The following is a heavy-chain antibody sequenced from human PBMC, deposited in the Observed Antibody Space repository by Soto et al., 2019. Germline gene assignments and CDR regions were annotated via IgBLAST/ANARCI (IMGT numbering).Heavy chain of an antibody. Sequence: SETLSLTCTVSGGSISSSSYFWGWIRQPPGKGLEWIGTIYYTGTAYYSPSLKSRVTMPVDTSKNQFSLQLSSVTAADTAVYYCARGVRAVGCFDFDYRGRGTRVTVSS. D-gene: IGHD6-19*01. CDR2: IYYTGTA. V-gene: IGHV4-39*01. CDR3: ARGVRAVGCFDFDY. J-gene: IGHJ4*02. CDR1: GGSISSSSYF.